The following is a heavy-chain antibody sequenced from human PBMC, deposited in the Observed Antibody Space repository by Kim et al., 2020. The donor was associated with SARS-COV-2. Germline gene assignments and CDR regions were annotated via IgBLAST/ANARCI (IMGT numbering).Heavy chain of an antibody. Sequence: SGPTLVNPTQTLRLTCSFSGFSLSTSGLGVGWIRQPPGKALEWLALIYWDDTDRYSPSLKTRLTITKGTSENQVVLTMTNMDPVDTATFYCARSSYYFGSGAFPVFDSWGQGTLVTVSS. V-gene: IGHV2-5*02. CDR3: ARSSYYFGSGAFPVFDS. CDR1: GFSLSTSGLG. J-gene: IGHJ4*02. CDR2: IYWDDTD. D-gene: IGHD3-10*01.